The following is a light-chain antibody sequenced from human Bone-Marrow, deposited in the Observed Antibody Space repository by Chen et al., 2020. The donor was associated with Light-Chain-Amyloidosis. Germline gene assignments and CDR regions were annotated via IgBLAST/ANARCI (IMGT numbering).Light chain of an antibody. V-gene: IGKV3-15*01. CDR1: QSVSNN. CDR3: QQYNNWPRT. CDR2: AAS. Sequence: ERVMTHSPAPLSVSPGERVTLSCRASQSVSNNLAWYQQKPGQAPRLLIYAASTRATGIPARFSGSGSGTEFTLTINSLQSEDFAVYYCQQYNNWPRTFGQGTKVEIK. J-gene: IGKJ1*01.